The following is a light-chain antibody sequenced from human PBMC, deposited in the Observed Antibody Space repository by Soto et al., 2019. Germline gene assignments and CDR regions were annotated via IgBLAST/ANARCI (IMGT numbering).Light chain of an antibody. V-gene: IGKV3-15*01. J-gene: IGKJ2*01. CDR1: QSVSSK. CDR3: QQYENWPPYT. CDR2: GAS. Sequence: EILMAQSPATVSVSPGERATLSCRASQSVSSKLVWYQKKPGQAPRLLIYGASNRATDIPARFSGSGSETEFTLTISSLQSEDFAVYYCQQYENWPPYTFGEGTKLEIK.